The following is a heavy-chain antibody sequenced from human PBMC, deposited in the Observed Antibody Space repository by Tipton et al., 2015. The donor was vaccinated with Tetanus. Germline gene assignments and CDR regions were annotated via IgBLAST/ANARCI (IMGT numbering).Heavy chain of an antibody. CDR2: IYTSGST. CDR1: GGSISSYY. D-gene: IGHD2-2*01. CDR3: AGEDIVVVPAAPNYFGMDV. Sequence: TLSLTCTVSGGSISSYYWSWIRQPAGKGLEWIGRIYTSGSTNYNPSLKSRVTMSVDTSKNQFSRKLSSVTAADPAGYYCAGEDIVVVPAAPNYFGMDVWGQGTPVTVSS. V-gene: IGHV4-4*07. J-gene: IGHJ6*02.